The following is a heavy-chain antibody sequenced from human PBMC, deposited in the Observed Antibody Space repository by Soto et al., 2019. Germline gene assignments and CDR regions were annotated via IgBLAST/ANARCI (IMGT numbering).Heavy chain of an antibody. CDR2: INPIFGTA. J-gene: IGHJ5*02. CDR3: ARGPVSNWFDP. V-gene: IGHV1-2*02. CDR1: GYSFTGYY. Sequence: VKLSCKASGYSFTGYYMHWLRQAPGQGLEWMGWINPIFGTANYAQKLQGRVTMTRDKSTSTAYMELSSLRSEDTAVYDCARGPVSNWFDPWGQGTLVTVSS.